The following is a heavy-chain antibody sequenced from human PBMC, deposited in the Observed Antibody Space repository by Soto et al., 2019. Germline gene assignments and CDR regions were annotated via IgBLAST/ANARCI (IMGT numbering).Heavy chain of an antibody. CDR2: IWYDGSNK. CDR3: ARHDRGADAFDI. V-gene: IGHV3-33*01. J-gene: IGHJ3*02. D-gene: IGHD1-1*01. CDR1: GFTFSSYG. Sequence: AVGSLRLSCAASGFTFSSYGMHWVRQAPGKGLEWVAVIWYDGSNKYYADSVKGRFTISRDNSKNTLYLQMNSLRAEDTAVYYCARHDRGADAFDIWGQGTMVTVSS.